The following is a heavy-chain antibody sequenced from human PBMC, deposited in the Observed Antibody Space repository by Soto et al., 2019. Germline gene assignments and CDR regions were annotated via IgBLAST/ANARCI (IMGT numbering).Heavy chain of an antibody. Sequence: VGSLRLSCATSGFTFSDYYMSWIRQAPGKGLEWVSYIGTRGNTKYYADSVRGRFTISRDNAKNSLYLQMNSLRADDTAVYYCARDGTEYYGEYYDYWGQGIPVTVSS. J-gene: IGHJ4*02. D-gene: IGHD4-17*01. CDR2: IGTRGNTK. CDR3: ARDGTEYYGEYYDY. CDR1: GFTFSDYY. V-gene: IGHV3-11*01.